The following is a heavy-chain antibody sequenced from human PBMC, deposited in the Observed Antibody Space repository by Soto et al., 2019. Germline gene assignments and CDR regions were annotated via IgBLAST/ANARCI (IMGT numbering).Heavy chain of an antibody. CDR2: ISSSSSYI. CDR3: ARDWTYSSSWYGDY. Sequence: EVQLVESGGGLVKPGGSLRLSCAASGFTFSSYSMNWVRQAPGKGLEWVSSISSSSSYIYYADSVKGRFTISRDNAKNSLHLQRNNLRAEDTAVYYCARDWTYSSSWYGDYWGQGTLVTVSS. J-gene: IGHJ4*02. V-gene: IGHV3-21*01. CDR1: GFTFSSYS. D-gene: IGHD6-13*01.